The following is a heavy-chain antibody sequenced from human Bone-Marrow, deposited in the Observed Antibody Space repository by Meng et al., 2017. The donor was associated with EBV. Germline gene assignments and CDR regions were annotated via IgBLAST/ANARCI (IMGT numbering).Heavy chain of an antibody. V-gene: IGHV4-34*01. CDR2: INHSGST. CDR1: GRSFSVYY. J-gene: IGHJ4*02. Sequence: GAGFSAPSYTLYPTCAVSGRSFSVYYWSWIRQPPGKGLEWIGEINHSGSTNYTPSLKSRVTISVATSKNQFSLKLSSVTAADTAVYYCARGLDTAMVDWGQGTLVTVSS. CDR3: ARGLDTAMVD. D-gene: IGHD5-18*01.